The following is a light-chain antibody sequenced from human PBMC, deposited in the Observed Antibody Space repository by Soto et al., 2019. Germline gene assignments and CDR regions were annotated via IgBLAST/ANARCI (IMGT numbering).Light chain of an antibody. CDR1: QSLLHSNGYNY. CDR2: LGS. J-gene: IGKJ1*01. CDR3: MQALQTPT. Sequence: DIVMTQSPLSLPVTPGEPASISCRSSQSLLHSNGYNYLDWYLQKPGQSPQLLIYLGSNRASGVPDRFSGSGSGTHFTLKISRVEAEDVGVYYCMQALQTPTFGQGTKVEIK. V-gene: IGKV2-28*01.